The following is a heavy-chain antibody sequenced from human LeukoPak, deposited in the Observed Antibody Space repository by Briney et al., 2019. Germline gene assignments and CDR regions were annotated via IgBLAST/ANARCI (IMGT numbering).Heavy chain of an antibody. V-gene: IGHV4-34*01. CDR2: INHSGST. CDR3: ARGLPRSSGWYWRNWFDP. CDR1: GGSFSGYY. D-gene: IGHD6-19*01. J-gene: IGHJ5*02. Sequence: PSETLSLTCAVYGGSFSGYYWSWIRQPPGKGLEWIGEINHSGSTNYNPSLKSRVTISVDTSKNQFSLKLSSVTAADTAVYYCARGLPRSSGWYWRNWFDPWGRGTLVTVSS.